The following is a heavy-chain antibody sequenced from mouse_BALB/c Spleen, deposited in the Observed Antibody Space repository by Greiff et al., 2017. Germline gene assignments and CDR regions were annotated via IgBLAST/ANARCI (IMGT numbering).Heavy chain of an antibody. CDR2: ISYSGST. V-gene: IGHV3-2*02. Sequence: DVKLQESGPGLVKPSQSLSLTCTVTGYSITSDYAWNWIRQFPGNKLEWMGYISYSGSTSYNPSLKSRISITRDTSKNQFFLQLNSVTTEDTATYYCAREVRRRAWFAYWGQGTLVTVSA. D-gene: IGHD2-14*01. CDR3: AREVRRRAWFAY. CDR1: GYSITSDYA. J-gene: IGHJ3*01.